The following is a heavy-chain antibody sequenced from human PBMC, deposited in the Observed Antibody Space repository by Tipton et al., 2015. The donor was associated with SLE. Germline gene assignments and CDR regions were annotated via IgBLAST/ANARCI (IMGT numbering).Heavy chain of an antibody. J-gene: IGHJ4*02. CDR1: GYTFTSYY. D-gene: IGHD3-10*01. V-gene: IGHV1-46*01. CDR2: INPSGGST. Sequence: QSGPEVKKPGASVKVSCKASGYTFTSYYMHWARQAPGQGLEWMGIINPSGGSTSYAQKFQGRVTMTRDTSTSTVYMELSSLRSEDTAVYYCARDGEEAHFDYWGQGTLVTVSS. CDR3: ARDGEEAHFDY.